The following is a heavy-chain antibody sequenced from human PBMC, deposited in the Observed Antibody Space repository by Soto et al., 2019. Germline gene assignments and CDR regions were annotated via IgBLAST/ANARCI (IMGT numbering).Heavy chain of an antibody. J-gene: IGHJ4*02. CDR2: IYWDDDK. CDR3: APLHTSSVGDY. Sequence: QITLKESGPTLVKPTQALTLTCTFSGFSLSTSGVGVGWIRQPPGKALEWLALIYWDDDKRYSPSLRSRLTITKDPSTNQVVLTMTHMDPVDTATYYCAPLHTSSVGDYWGQGTLVTVSS. V-gene: IGHV2-5*02. D-gene: IGHD2-21*01. CDR1: GFSLSTSGVG.